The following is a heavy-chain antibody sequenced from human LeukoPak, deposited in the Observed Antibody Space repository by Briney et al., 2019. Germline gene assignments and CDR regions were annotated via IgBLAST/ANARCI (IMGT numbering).Heavy chain of an antibody. CDR2: INPNSGGT. Sequence: GASVKVSCKASGYTFIDYYMHWVRQAPGQGLEWMGWINPNSGGTDYAQKFQGRVTMTRDTSISTAYMELSSLRSDDTAVYYCARGGAYTYGYYWGQGTLVTVSS. CDR1: GYTFIDYY. V-gene: IGHV1-2*02. J-gene: IGHJ4*02. CDR3: ARGGAYTYGYY. D-gene: IGHD5-18*01.